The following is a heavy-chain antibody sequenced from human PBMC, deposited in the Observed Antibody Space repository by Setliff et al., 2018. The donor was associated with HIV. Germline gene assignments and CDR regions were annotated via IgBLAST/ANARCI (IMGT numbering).Heavy chain of an antibody. CDR2: MFSSGSA. Sequence: ETLSLTCSVSGGSISGHYWGWVRQPPGKGLEWIGYMFSSGSAQYNSSLQSRVSMSADTSKNQFSLRLTSVTDADTAVYFCVRVFYDATDYYAPLFDYWGQGTLVTVSS. J-gene: IGHJ4*02. CDR1: GGSISGHY. CDR3: VRVFYDATDYYAPLFDY. D-gene: IGHD3-22*01. V-gene: IGHV4-59*11.